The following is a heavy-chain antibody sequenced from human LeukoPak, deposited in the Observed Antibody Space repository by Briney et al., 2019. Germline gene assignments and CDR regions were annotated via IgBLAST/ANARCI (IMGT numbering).Heavy chain of an antibody. D-gene: IGHD1-1*01. J-gene: IGHJ4*02. Sequence: GGSLRLSCAASGFTFSSYWMSWVRQAPGKGLEWVANIKQDESEKYYVDSLKGRFAISRDNAKNSLYLQMNSLRAEDTAVYYCARDKIEGPTKLDYWGQGILVTVSS. CDR3: ARDKIEGPTKLDY. CDR2: IKQDESEK. CDR1: GFTFSSYW. V-gene: IGHV3-7*01.